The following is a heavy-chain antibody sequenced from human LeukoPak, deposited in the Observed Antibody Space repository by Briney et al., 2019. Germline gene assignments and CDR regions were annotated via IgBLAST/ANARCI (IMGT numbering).Heavy chain of an antibody. V-gene: IGHV4-31*03. CDR2: IYYSGST. CDR1: GGSISSGGYY. D-gene: IGHD2-15*01. Sequence: SETLSLTCTVSGGSISSGGYYWSWIRQHPGKGLEWIGYIYYSGSTYYNPSLESRVTISVDTSKNQFSLKLSSVTAADTAVYYCARDRDSCSGGSCYFDYWGQGTLVTVSS. J-gene: IGHJ4*02. CDR3: ARDRDSCSGGSCYFDY.